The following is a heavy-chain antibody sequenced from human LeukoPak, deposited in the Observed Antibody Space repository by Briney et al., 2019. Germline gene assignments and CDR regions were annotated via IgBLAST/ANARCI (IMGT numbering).Heavy chain of an antibody. J-gene: IGHJ5*02. CDR1: GGSISTYT. V-gene: IGHV4-4*07. CDR3: ARDFSSKNWFDT. Sequence: SETLSLTCTVSGGSISTYTWSWIRQPAERGLEWIGRFHSNGNTAYNPSVKSRVTMSVDMSKNQVSLKLTSVAAADTAIYYCARDFSSKNWFDTWGQGTLVTVSS. CDR2: FHSNGNT.